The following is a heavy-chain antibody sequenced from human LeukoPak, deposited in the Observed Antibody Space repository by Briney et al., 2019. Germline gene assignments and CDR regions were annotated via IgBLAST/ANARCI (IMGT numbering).Heavy chain of an antibody. Sequence: GGSLRLSCTASGFTFGDYAMAWVRQAPGKGLEWVGFIASETYGGTAEYAASVKGRFTISRDDSKSIAYLQMNSLKTEDTAVYYCTRDQTPYYWGQGTLVTVSS. J-gene: IGHJ4*02. CDR1: GFTFGDYA. V-gene: IGHV3-49*04. CDR2: IASETYGGTA. CDR3: TRDQTPYY.